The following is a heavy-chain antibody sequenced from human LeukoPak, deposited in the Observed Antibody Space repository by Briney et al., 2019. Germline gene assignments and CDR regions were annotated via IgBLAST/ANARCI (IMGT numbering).Heavy chain of an antibody. D-gene: IGHD5-12*01. Sequence: SETLSLTCTVSGGSISTYYWSWIRQPPGKGLEWIGYIYYSGSTNYNPSLKSRVTISVDTSKNQFSLKLSSVTAADTAVYYCARGGYDWGAFDYWGQGTLVTVSS. CDR1: GGSISTYY. V-gene: IGHV4-59*08. J-gene: IGHJ4*02. CDR3: ARGGYDWGAFDY. CDR2: IYYSGST.